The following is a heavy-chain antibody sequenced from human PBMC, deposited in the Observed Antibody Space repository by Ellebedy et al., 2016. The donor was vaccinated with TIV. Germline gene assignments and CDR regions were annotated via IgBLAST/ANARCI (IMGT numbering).Heavy chain of an antibody. CDR3: ARTQGEPEPYGDYFDY. CDR1: GGSISSSSYY. D-gene: IGHD4-17*01. J-gene: IGHJ4*02. Sequence: MPGGSLRLSCTVSGGSISSSSYYWGWIRQPPGKGLEWIGSIYYSGSTYYNPSLKSRVTISVDTSKNQFSLKLSSVTAADTAVYYCARTQGEPEPYGDYFDYWGQGTLVTVSS. CDR2: IYYSGST. V-gene: IGHV4-39*01.